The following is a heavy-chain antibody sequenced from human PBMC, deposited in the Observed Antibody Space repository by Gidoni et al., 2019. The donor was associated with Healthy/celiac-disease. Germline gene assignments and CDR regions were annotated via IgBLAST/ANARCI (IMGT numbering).Heavy chain of an antibody. J-gene: IGHJ4*02. CDR3: AKDGGRQLVPPFDY. V-gene: IGHV3-23*01. CDR2: ITGSGVNT. Sequence: EVQLLESGGGLVQPGGSLRLSCAASGFTFRSNAMSWVRQAPGKGLEWVSGITGSGVNTNYADSVKGRFTISRDNSKKTLYLQMNSLRAEDTAVYYCAKDGGRQLVPPFDYWGQGTLVTVSS. CDR1: GFTFRSNA. D-gene: IGHD6-13*01.